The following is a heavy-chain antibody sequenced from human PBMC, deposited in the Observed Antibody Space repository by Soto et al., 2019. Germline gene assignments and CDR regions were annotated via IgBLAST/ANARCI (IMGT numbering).Heavy chain of an antibody. D-gene: IGHD2-2*02. CDR1: GADINSGGFT. J-gene: IGHJ4*02. CDR2: ISHSGST. V-gene: IGHV4-31*03. CDR3: AREPVEPGAIRQAPHDS. Sequence: PSETLSLTCSVSGADINSGGFTWTWIRQHAGKGLEWLGYISHSGSTDYNPSLKSRLSISGDTSKNHFSLTLTSVTAADAAVYYCAREPVEPGAIRQAPHDSWGQGSLDPGSS.